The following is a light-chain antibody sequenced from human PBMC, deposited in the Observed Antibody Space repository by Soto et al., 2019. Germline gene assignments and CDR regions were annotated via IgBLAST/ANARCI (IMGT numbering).Light chain of an antibody. V-gene: IGKV3-11*01. J-gene: IGKJ2*01. Sequence: EIVLTQSPATLSLSPGERATLSCRASQSVSSYLAWYQQKPGQAPRLLIYDASNRATGIPARFSGSGSGTDFTLSISSLEPEDFAVYYCQRRSNWPPVYTFGQGTKQEIK. CDR2: DAS. CDR3: QRRSNWPPVYT. CDR1: QSVSSY.